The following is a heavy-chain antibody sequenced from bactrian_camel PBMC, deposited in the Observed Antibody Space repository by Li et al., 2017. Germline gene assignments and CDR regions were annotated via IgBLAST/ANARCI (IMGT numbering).Heavy chain of an antibody. D-gene: IGHD2*01. Sequence: VQLVESGGGLVEPGGSLRLSCAASAYTYSSTCMGWFRQAPGKGLECVSSIYGGGGKTDYADSVKGRFTISQDNAKNTLYLQMNSLKPEDTAMYYCAAKPGGYCYGPMSYWGQGTQVTVS. CDR1: AYTYSSTC. CDR3: AAKPGGYCYGPMSY. J-gene: IGHJ4*01. CDR2: IYGGGGKT. V-gene: IGHV3-2*01.